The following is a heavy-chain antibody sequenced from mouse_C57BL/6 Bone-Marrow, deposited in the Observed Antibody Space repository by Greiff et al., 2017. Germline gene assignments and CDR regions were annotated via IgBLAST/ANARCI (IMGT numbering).Heavy chain of an antibody. CDR3: DGGGYDVEFDY. Sequence: VQLQQSGAELARPGASVKLSCKASGYTFTSYGISWVKQRTGQGLEWIGVIYPRSGNTHYNEKFKGKATLTADKSSSTAYMELRSLTSEDSAVYFCDGGGYDVEFDYWGQGTTLTVSS. CDR2: IYPRSGNT. CDR1: GYTFTSYG. D-gene: IGHD2-2*01. V-gene: IGHV1-81*01. J-gene: IGHJ2*01.